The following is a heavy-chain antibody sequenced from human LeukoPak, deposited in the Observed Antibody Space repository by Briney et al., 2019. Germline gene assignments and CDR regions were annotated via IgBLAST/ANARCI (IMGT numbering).Heavy chain of an antibody. Sequence: PGGSLRLSCAASGFTFSSHWMHWVRQAPGKGLVWVSLIRTDGGNTTYADSVKGRFTISRDNAKNTVYLQMNSLRAEDTAVYYCARDRGYCSSGSCYLFDSWGQGALVTVSS. CDR1: GFTFSSHW. CDR2: IRTDGGNT. V-gene: IGHV3-74*01. J-gene: IGHJ4*02. CDR3: ARDRGYCSSGSCYLFDS. D-gene: IGHD2-15*01.